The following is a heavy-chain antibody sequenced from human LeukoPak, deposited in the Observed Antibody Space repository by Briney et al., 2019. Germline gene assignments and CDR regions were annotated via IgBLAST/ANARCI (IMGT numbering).Heavy chain of an antibody. CDR3: AKIGGNYYDSSGLVY. D-gene: IGHD3-22*01. CDR1: GGTFSSYG. J-gene: IGHJ4*01. Sequence: ASVKVSCKASGGTFSSYGISWVRQAPGQGLEWMGGIIPIFDTTNYAQKLQGRVTITADESTSTVYMELSSLRSEDTAIYYCAKIGGNYYDSSGLVYWGHGTLVTVSS. V-gene: IGHV1-69*13. CDR2: IIPIFDTT.